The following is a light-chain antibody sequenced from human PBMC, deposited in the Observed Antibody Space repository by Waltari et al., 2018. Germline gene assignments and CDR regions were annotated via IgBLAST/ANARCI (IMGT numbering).Light chain of an antibody. V-gene: IGKV4-1*01. CDR1: QSVLYSSTNKNY. Sequence: DIVLTQSPDSLAVSLGEGATINCKSSQSVLYSSTNKNYLAWYQQKPGQPPKLLIYWASTRESGVPDRFSGSGSGADFTLTISSLQAEDVAVYYCQQYYSTPPITFGQGTRLEIK. J-gene: IGKJ5*01. CDR3: QQYYSTPPIT. CDR2: WAS.